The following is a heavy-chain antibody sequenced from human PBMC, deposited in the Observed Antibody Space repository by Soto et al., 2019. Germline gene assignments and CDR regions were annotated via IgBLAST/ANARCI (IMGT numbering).Heavy chain of an antibody. J-gene: IGHJ4*02. CDR1: GFTFSSYG. D-gene: IGHD3-9*01. Sequence: GVSLRLSCAASGFTFSSYGMHWVRQAPGKGLKWVAVIWYDGSNKYYADSVKGRFTISRDNSKNTLYLQMNSLRAEDTAVYYYAISRLQYFDCLLYPTDYWGQGTLVTVSS. V-gene: IGHV3-33*01. CDR2: IWYDGSNK. CDR3: AISRLQYFDCLLYPTDY.